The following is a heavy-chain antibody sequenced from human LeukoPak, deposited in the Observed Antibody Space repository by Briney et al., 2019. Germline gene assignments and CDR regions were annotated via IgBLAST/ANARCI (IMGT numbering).Heavy chain of an antibody. J-gene: IGHJ4*02. Sequence: ASVKVSCKASGYTFTSYDINWVRQATGQGLEWMGWMNPNSGNTGYAQKFQGRVTMTRNTSISTAYMELSSLRSEDTAVYYCARGYCSSTSCYAYGFDYWGQGTLVTVSS. CDR2: MNPNSGNT. V-gene: IGHV1-8*01. CDR3: ARGYCSSTSCYAYGFDY. CDR1: GYTFTSYD. D-gene: IGHD2-2*01.